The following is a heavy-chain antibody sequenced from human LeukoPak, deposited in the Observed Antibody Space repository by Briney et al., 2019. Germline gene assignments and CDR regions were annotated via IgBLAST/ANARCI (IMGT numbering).Heavy chain of an antibody. J-gene: IGHJ5*02. CDR2: FSYGGSS. CDR3: ARGGYYGSGNDFRFDP. D-gene: IGHD3-10*01. CDR1: GGSINSSDSY. Sequence: SETLSLTCTVSGGSINSSDSYWGWVRQPPGKGLECIGTFSYGGSSYYNPSLKSRVTISVDTSKNQFSLKLSSVTAADTAVYYCARGGYYGSGNDFRFDPWGQGTLVTVSS. V-gene: IGHV4-39*07.